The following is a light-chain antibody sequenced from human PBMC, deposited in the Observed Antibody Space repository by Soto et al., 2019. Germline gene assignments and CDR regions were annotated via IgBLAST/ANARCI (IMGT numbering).Light chain of an antibody. V-gene: IGLV2-14*01. CDR1: SSDIGAYSS. J-gene: IGLJ1*01. Sequence: QSALTQPASVSGSPGQSITISCTGTSSDIGAYSSVSWYQQYPGRAPKLMIYEVSNRPSGVSARFSASKSVNTASLTISGLQAEDEADYYCNSRGGSRPYYVYGNVTKVTVL. CDR2: EVS. CDR3: NSRGGSRPYYV.